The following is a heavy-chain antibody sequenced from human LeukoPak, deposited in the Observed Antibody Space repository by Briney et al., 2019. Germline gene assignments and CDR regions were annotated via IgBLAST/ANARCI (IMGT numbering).Heavy chain of an antibody. D-gene: IGHD5-24*01. CDR2: IYYSGST. CDR1: GGSISSYY. V-gene: IGHV4-59*08. CDR3: ARHREMATIDFDY. J-gene: IGHJ4*02. Sequence: PSETLSLTCTVSGGSISSYYWSWIRQPPGKGLEWIGYIYYSGSTNYNPSLKSRVTISVDTSKNQSSLKLSSVTAADTAVYYCARHREMATIDFDYWGQGTLVTVSS.